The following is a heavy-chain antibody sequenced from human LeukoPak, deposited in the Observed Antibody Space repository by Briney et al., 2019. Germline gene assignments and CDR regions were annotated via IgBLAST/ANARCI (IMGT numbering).Heavy chain of an antibody. J-gene: IGHJ6*03. CDR2: VNHSGGT. Sequence: GSLRLSCAASGFTFSSYWMSWVRQAPGKGLEWIGEVNHSGGTNYNPSLKSRVTISLDTSNNQFSLNLTSVTAADTAVYYCSRRTTWVYYMDVWGKGTTVTVSS. CDR3: SRRTTWVYYMDV. V-gene: IGHV4-34*01. D-gene: IGHD1-1*01. CDR1: GFTFSSYW.